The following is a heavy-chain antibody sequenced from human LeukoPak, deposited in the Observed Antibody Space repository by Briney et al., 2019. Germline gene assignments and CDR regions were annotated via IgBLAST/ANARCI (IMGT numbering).Heavy chain of an antibody. J-gene: IGHJ4*02. CDR2: IYYSGST. CDR1: GGSISSYY. D-gene: IGHD6-13*01. CDR3: ARVTGYMTEDYFDY. V-gene: IGHV4-59*01. Sequence: SETLSLTCTFSGGSISSYYWSWIRQPPGKGLEWIGYIYYSGSTNYNPSLKSRVTISVDTSKNQFSLRLSSVTAADTAVYYCARVTGYMTEDYFDYWGQGTLITVSS.